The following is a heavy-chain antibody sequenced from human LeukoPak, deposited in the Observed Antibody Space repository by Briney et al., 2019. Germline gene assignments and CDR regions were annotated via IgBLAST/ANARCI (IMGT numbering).Heavy chain of an antibody. J-gene: IGHJ3*02. CDR2: ISAYNGNT. V-gene: IGHV1-18*01. D-gene: IGHD1-1*01. CDR1: GYTFTSYG. Sequence: ASVKVSCKASGYTFTSYGISWVRQAPGQGLEWMGWISAYNGNTNYAQKLQGRVTMTTDTSTTTAYMELRSLRSDDTAVYYCARDQVTIPSGTFDIWGQGTMVTVSS. CDR3: ARDQVTIPSGTFDI.